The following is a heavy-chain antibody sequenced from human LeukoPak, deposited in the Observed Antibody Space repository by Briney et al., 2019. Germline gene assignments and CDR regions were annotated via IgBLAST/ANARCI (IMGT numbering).Heavy chain of an antibody. CDR3: AKAPLGRYYFDY. CDR2: ISYSGSNT. Sequence: GESLKISCAASGFIFGSYAMSWVRQAPGKGLEWVSTISYSGSNTYYADSVKGRFTISRDSSKNTLSLQMNSLRAEDTAVYYCAKAPLGRYYFDYWGQGTLVTVSS. J-gene: IGHJ4*02. V-gene: IGHV3-23*01. CDR1: GFIFGSYA.